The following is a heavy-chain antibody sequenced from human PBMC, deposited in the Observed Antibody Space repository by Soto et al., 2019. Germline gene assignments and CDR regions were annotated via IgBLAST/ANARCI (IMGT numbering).Heavy chain of an antibody. CDR1: GGTFSSYA. CDR2: IIPIFGTA. D-gene: IGHD2-2*01. CDR3: AREDIVLVPAAMPRHSWFDP. Sequence: QVQLVQSGAEVKKPGSSVKVSCKASGGTFSSYAISWVRQAPGQGLEWMGGIIPIFGTANYAQKFQGRVTVSADESTSMAHRGLRSLRSEDTAVYYCAREDIVLVPAAMPRHSWFDPWGQGNLVTVSS. V-gene: IGHV1-69*12. J-gene: IGHJ5*02.